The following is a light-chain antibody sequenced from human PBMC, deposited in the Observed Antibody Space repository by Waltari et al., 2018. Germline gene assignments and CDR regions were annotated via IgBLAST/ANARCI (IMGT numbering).Light chain of an antibody. J-gene: IGKJ3*01. CDR1: QGITND. CDR2: EAS. CDR3: QHYYSTPFT. Sequence: DIQMTQSPSSLSASVGDRVTITCRASQGITNDLAWYQQKPGETPKLLIYEASSLQSGIPSRFSGSGSGTDFTLIISSLQSEDFATYYCQHYYSTPFTFGPGTKLDIK. V-gene: IGKV1-NL1*01.